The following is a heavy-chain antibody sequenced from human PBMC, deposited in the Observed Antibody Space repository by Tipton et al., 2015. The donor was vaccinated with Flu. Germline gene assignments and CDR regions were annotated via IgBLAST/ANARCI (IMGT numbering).Heavy chain of an antibody. CDR1: GFTFSAFW. CDR2: IKEDGGEK. CDR3: ARVLGWDMDV. J-gene: IGHJ6*04. Sequence: GSLRLSCAASGFTFSAFWMTWVRQAPGKGLQWVASIKEDGGEKKYVDSVEGRLTISRDNAKNSLYLQMNSLRVEDTAVYYCARVLGWDMDVWGKGTTVIVSP. D-gene: IGHD1-26*01. V-gene: IGHV3-7*01.